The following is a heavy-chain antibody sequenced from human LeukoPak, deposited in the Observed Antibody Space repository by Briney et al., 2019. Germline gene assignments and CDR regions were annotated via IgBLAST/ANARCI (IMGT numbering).Heavy chain of an antibody. CDR2: ISSSSSYI. V-gene: IGHV3-21*01. J-gene: IGHJ6*02. D-gene: IGHD3-10*01. CDR1: GFTFSSYS. Sequence: GGSLRLSCAASGFTFSSYSMNWVRQAPGKGLEWVSSISSSSSYIYYADSAKGRFTISRDNAKNSLYLQMNSLRAEDTAVYYCAKDLVGRFGELSGMDVWGQGTTVTVSS. CDR3: AKDLVGRFGELSGMDV.